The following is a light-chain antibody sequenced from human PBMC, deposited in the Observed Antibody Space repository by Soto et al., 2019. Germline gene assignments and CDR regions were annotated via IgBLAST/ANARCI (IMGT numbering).Light chain of an antibody. CDR1: QSVSTN. V-gene: IGKV3-15*01. CDR3: QQYDEWPPSYN. Sequence: IIMTQSPATLSVSPGERATFSCRASQSVSTNLAWYQQKPGQAPRLLIYGASTRATDIPARISGSGSGTEFTRTVSSLQSEDFAVYYCQQYDEWPPSYNFGQGTKLEI. J-gene: IGKJ2*01. CDR2: GAS.